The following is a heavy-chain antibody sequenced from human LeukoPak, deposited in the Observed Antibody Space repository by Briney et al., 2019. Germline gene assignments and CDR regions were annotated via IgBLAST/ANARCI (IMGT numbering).Heavy chain of an antibody. CDR2: ISSSTDII. CDR3: ARVGRSVTHDNWFDL. J-gene: IGHJ5*02. Sequence: GGSLRLSCAASGFTFSSSDMNWVRQAPGKGLEWVSYISSSTDIIHYADSVKGRFIISRDNAKNSLYLQLNSLRAEDTAVYYCARVGRSVTHDNWFDLWGQGTLVTVSS. V-gene: IGHV3-48*01. CDR1: GFTFSSSD. D-gene: IGHD1-26*01.